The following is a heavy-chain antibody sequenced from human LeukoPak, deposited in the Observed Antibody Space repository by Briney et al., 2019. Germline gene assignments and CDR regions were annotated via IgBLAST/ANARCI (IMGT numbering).Heavy chain of an antibody. D-gene: IGHD6-13*01. V-gene: IGHV4-59*01. J-gene: IGHJ4*02. CDR1: GGSISSYY. CDR3: ARGGQQLVFDY. Sequence: SETLSLTCTVSGGSISSYYWSWIRQPPGKGLEWIGYIYYSGSTNYNPSLKSRATISVDTSKNQFSLKLSSVTAADTAVYYCARGGQQLVFDYWGQGTLVTVSS. CDR2: IYYSGST.